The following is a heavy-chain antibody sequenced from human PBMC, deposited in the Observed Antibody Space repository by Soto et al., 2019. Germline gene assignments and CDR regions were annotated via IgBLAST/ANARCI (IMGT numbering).Heavy chain of an antibody. CDR2: ISYEGSEK. D-gene: IGHD6-13*01. CDR3: VKDKGAAAGFDY. Sequence: QVHLVESGGGVVQPGRSLRLSCAASGFTFSNNGMHWVRQAPGKGLEWMGVISYEGSEKYYAGSVKGRFTISRDNSKNPLYLPMDTLRAEDTAIYYCVKDKGAAAGFDYWGQGILVTVSS. J-gene: IGHJ4*02. V-gene: IGHV3-30*18. CDR1: GFTFSNNG.